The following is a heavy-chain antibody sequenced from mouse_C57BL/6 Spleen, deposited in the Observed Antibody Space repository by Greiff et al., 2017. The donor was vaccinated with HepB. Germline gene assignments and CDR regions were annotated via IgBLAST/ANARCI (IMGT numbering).Heavy chain of an antibody. J-gene: IGHJ4*01. CDR2: INPYNGDT. Sequence: EVQLQQSGPELVKPGDSVKISCKASGYSFTGYFMNWVMQSHGKSLEWIGRINPYNGDTFYNQKFKGKATLTVDKSSSTAHMELRSLTSEDSAVDYCAKGYDDYDGGMDYWGQGTSVTVSS. D-gene: IGHD2-4*01. V-gene: IGHV1-20*01. CDR3: AKGYDDYDGGMDY. CDR1: GYSFTGYF.